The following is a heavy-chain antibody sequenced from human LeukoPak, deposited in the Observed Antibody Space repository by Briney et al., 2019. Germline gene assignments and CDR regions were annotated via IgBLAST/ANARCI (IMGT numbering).Heavy chain of an antibody. CDR1: GFTFSSYG. Sequence: GGSLRLSCAASGFTFSSYGMHWVRQAPGKGLEWVSAISNNGGYTYYADSVQGRFTISRDNSKSTLCLQMNSLRAEDTAVYYCAKQLGYCSDGSCYFPYWGQGTLVTVSS. D-gene: IGHD2-15*01. CDR3: AKQLGYCSDGSCYFPY. V-gene: IGHV3-23*01. CDR2: ISNNGGYT. J-gene: IGHJ4*02.